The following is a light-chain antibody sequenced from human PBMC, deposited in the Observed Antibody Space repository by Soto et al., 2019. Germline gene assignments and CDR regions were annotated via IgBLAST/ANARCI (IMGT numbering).Light chain of an antibody. J-gene: IGKJ2*02. CDR2: DAS. V-gene: IGKV1-33*01. Sequence: DIQMTQSPSSLSASVGDRVTITCQASQDINNYLIWYQHKPGTAPKLLIYDASTLGTGVSSRFSGGGSGTHFTFTIISLQPEDIATYYCQQFDSVPCTFGQGTKLELK. CDR1: QDINNY. CDR3: QQFDSVPCT.